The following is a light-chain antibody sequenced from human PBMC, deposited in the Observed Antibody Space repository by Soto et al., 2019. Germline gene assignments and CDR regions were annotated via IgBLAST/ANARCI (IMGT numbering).Light chain of an antibody. CDR3: QQYDNVFT. Sequence: DIQITQSPSSLSASGGGRVTNTCQASQGISTYLNWYQQKPGKAPKLLIYGASNLETGVPSRFSGSGSGTDFTFTISSPQPEDIATYFCQQYDNVFTFGQGTRLEIK. J-gene: IGKJ5*01. V-gene: IGKV1-33*01. CDR2: GAS. CDR1: QGISTY.